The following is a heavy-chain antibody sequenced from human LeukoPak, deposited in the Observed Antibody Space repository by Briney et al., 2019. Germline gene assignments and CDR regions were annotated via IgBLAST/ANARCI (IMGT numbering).Heavy chain of an antibody. CDR1: GFTFSSYG. J-gene: IGHJ4*02. D-gene: IGHD3-22*01. V-gene: IGHV3-30*03. Sequence: QPGGSLRLSCAASGFTFSSYGMHWVRQAPGKGLEWVAVISYDGSNKYYADSVKGRFTISRDNSKNTLYLQMNSLRAEDTAVYYCARVGYYYDSSGYNDYWGQGTLVTVSS. CDR2: ISYDGSNK. CDR3: ARVGYYYDSSGYNDY.